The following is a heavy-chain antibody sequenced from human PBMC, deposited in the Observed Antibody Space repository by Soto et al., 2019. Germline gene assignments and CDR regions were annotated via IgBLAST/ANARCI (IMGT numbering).Heavy chain of an antibody. CDR2: VRSKAQGGTT. CDR3: TRGTGLRYHYHGLDV. D-gene: IGHD7-27*01. CDR1: GFTFGDYS. J-gene: IGHJ6*02. Sequence: PGGSLRLSCTTCGFTFGDYSMSWFRQAPWKGLEWVGYVRSKAQGGTTEYAASVKGRFTMSRDDSKSIAYLQMNSLKTEDTAVYYCTRGTGLRYHYHGLDVWGQRTTITVYS. V-gene: IGHV3-49*03.